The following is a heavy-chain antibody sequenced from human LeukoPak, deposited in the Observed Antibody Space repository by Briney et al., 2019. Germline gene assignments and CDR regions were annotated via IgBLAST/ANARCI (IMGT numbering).Heavy chain of an antibody. CDR3: ARGLSPYYYYYMDV. Sequence: GGSLRLSCAASGFTFSSYSMNWVHQAPGKGLEWVSYISSSSSTIHYAESVKGRFTISRDNAKNSLYLQMNSLRAEDTAVYYCARGLSPYYYYYMDVWGKGTTVTVSS. CDR1: GFTFSSYS. V-gene: IGHV3-48*01. J-gene: IGHJ6*03. CDR2: ISSSSSTI.